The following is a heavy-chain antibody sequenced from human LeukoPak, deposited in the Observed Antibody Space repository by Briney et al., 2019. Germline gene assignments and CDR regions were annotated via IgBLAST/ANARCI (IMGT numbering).Heavy chain of an antibody. D-gene: IGHD1-1*01. Sequence: ASVKVSCKASGGTFSSYAISWVRQAPGQGLEWMGRIIPILGIANYAQKFQGRVTITADKSTSTAYMELSSLRSEDTAVYYCARETGTTAFDYWGQGTLVTVSS. J-gene: IGHJ4*02. CDR3: ARETGTTAFDY. V-gene: IGHV1-69*04. CDR2: IIPILGIA. CDR1: GGTFSSYA.